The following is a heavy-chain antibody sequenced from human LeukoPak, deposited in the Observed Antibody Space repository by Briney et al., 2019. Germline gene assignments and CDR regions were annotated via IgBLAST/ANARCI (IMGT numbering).Heavy chain of an antibody. J-gene: IGHJ5*02. CDR1: GDSVSSNSAA. V-gene: IGHV6-1*01. Sequence: SQTLSLTCAISGDSVSSNSAAWNWIRQSPSRGLEWLGRTYYRSEWYNDYAVSVKSRITINPDTSKNQFSLQLNSVTPEDTAVYYCARAPHIGSGSQNWFDPWGQGTLVTVSS. CDR2: TYYRSEWYN. D-gene: IGHD3-10*01. CDR3: ARAPHIGSGSQNWFDP.